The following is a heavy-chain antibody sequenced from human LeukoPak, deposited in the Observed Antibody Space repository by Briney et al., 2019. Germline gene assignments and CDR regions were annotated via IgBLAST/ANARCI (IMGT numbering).Heavy chain of an antibody. CDR2: FDPEDGET. D-gene: IGHD1-1*01. J-gene: IGHJ3*02. V-gene: IGHV1-24*01. Sequence: GASVKVSCKVFGYTMAEVPIHWVRQAPGKGLEWVGGFDPEDGETTYAQKFQGRVTMTEDTSTDTAYMEVSGLRSEDTAVYYCATRTTGTTDALDIWGQGTMVTVSS. CDR3: ATRTTGTTDALDI. CDR1: GYTMAEVP.